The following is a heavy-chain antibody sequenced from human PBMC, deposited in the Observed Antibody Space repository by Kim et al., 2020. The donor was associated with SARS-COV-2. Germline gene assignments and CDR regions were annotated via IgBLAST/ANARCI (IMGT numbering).Heavy chain of an antibody. D-gene: IGHD3-10*01. Sequence: SETLSLTCSVSGASIKNSDSYWGWNRQSPGKGLEWTGSFSYSGTTYYNPSLKSRATISVDTPNNHLSLTMRTATAAETALYYCARQAPRLLWFGALGDFDYWSQGTLVAVSS. V-gene: IGHV4-39*01. CDR1: GASIKNSDSY. J-gene: IGHJ4*02. CDR3: ARQAPRLLWFGALGDFDY. CDR2: FSYSGTT.